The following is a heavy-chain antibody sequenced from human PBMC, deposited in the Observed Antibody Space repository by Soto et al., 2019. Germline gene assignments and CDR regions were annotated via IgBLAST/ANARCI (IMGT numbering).Heavy chain of an antibody. Sequence: QVQLVQSGAEVKRPGSSVKVSCKASGDTFAFYSINWVRQAPGLGLEWMGRINPILSMSNYAKRVQGRVTMTADKSTSTAYMVLNSLRSEDTAIYYCATSYGSGYRAFDYWGQGALVTVSS. J-gene: IGHJ4*02. CDR2: INPILSMS. CDR1: GDTFAFYS. V-gene: IGHV1-69*02. CDR3: ATSYGSGYRAFDY. D-gene: IGHD3-10*01.